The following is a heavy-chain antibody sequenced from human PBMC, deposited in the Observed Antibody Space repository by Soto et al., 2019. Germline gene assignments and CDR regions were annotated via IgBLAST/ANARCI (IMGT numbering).Heavy chain of an antibody. CDR2: IIPIFGTA. CDR1: GGTFSSYA. D-gene: IGHD3-3*01. CDR3: ARALSAYYDFWSGGNIPNRFDY. J-gene: IGHJ4*02. V-gene: IGHV1-69*13. Sequence: SVKVSCKASGGTFSSYAISWVRQAPGQWLEWMGGIIPIFGTANYAQKFQGRVTITADESTSTAYMELSSLRSEDTAVYYCARALSAYYDFWSGGNIPNRFDYWGQGTLVTVSS.